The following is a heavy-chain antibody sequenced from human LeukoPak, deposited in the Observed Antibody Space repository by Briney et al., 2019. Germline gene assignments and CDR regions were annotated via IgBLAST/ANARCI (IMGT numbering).Heavy chain of an antibody. V-gene: IGHV1-2*02. CDR3: ATVPSGAPYYYYYMDV. CDR1: GYTFTGYY. CDR2: INPNSGGT. D-gene: IGHD3-10*01. Sequence: ASVKVSCKASGYTFTGYYMHWVRQAPGHGLEWMGWINPNSGGTNYAQKFQGRVTMTEDTSTDTAYMELSSLRSEDTAVYYCATVPSGAPYYYYYMDVWGKGATVTVSS. J-gene: IGHJ6*03.